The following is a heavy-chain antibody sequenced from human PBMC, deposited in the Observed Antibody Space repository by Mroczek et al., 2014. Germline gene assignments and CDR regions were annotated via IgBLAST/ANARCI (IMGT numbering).Heavy chain of an antibody. CDR2: IKQDGSEK. CDR1: GFTFSSYW. Sequence: ESGGGLVQPGGSLRLSCAASGFTFSSYWMSWVRQAPGKGLEWVANIKQDGSEKYYVDSVKGRFTISRDNAKNSLYLQMNSLRAEDTAVYYRARGLYSSSSAFDYWGQGTLVTGLL. D-gene: IGHD6-6*01. J-gene: IGHJ4*02. CDR3: ARGLYSSSSAFDY. V-gene: IGHV3-7*01.